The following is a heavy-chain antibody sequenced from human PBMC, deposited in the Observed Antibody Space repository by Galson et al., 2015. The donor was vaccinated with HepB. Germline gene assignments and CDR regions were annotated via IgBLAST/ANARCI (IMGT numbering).Heavy chain of an antibody. J-gene: IGHJ3*02. CDR3: ARGALNWNYFMVGDAFDI. D-gene: IGHD1-7*01. V-gene: IGHV4-59*01. CDR2: IYYSGST. CDR1: GGSISSYY. Sequence: SETLSLTCTVSGGSISSYYWSWIRQPPGKGLEWIGYIYYSGSTNYNPSLKSRVTISVDTSKNQFSLKLSSVTAADTAVYYCARGALNWNYFMVGDAFDIWGQGTMVTVSS.